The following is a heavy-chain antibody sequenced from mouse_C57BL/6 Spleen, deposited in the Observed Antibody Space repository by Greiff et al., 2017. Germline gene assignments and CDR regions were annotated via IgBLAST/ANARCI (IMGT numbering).Heavy chain of an antibody. J-gene: IGHJ3*01. CDR3: LDGYYFAY. V-gene: IGHV14-4*01. D-gene: IGHD2-3*01. Sequence: EVKVEESGAELVRPGASVKLSCTASGFNIKDDYMHWVKQRPEQGLEWIGWIDPENGDTEYASKFQGKATITADTSSNTAYLQLSSLTSEDTAVYYCLDGYYFAYWGQGTLVTVSA. CDR1: GFNIKDDY. CDR2: IDPENGDT.